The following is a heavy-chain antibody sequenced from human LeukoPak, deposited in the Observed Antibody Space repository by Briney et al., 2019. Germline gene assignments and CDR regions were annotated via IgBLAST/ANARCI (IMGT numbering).Heavy chain of an antibody. CDR2: IIPIFGTA. D-gene: IGHD2-21*02. Sequence: SVNVSCKASGYTFTSYGISWVRQAPGQGLEWMGGIIPIFGTANYAQKFQGRVTITADESTSTAYMELSSLRSEDTAVYYCARDPFYCGGDCYSREDAFDIWGQGTMVTVSS. CDR1: GYTFTSYG. V-gene: IGHV1-69*13. J-gene: IGHJ3*02. CDR3: ARDPFYCGGDCYSREDAFDI.